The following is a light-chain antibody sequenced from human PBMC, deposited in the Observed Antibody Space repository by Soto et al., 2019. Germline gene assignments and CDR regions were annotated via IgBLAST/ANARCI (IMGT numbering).Light chain of an antibody. Sequence: DIQMTQSPSTLSGSVGDRVTITCRASQTISSWLAWYQQKPGKAPKLLIYKASTLKSGVPSRFSGSGSGTEFTLTLSSLQPEDFATYYCQQSYSTAPITFGQGTRLEIK. J-gene: IGKJ5*01. CDR3: QQSYSTAPIT. CDR2: KAS. CDR1: QTISSW. V-gene: IGKV1-5*03.